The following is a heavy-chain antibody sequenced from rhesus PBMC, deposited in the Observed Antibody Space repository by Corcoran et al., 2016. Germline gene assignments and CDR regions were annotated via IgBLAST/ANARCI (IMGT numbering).Heavy chain of an antibody. CDR2: NGGCNGIP. CDR3: ARFSGYYPNFDY. D-gene: IGHD3-28*01. Sequence: QVQLQESGTGQVQPSEILSPPCSVLGGSISGHYQNGYPQPQGKGLDWVGYNGGCNGIPSSTATLTSLVPMSTYTSQNHFSLKLTSVTAADTAVYYCARFSGYYPNFDYWGQGVLVTVSS. J-gene: IGHJ4*01. CDR1: GGSISGHY. V-gene: IGHV4-165*02.